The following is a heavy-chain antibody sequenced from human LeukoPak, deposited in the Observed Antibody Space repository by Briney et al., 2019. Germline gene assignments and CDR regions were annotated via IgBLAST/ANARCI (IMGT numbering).Heavy chain of an antibody. V-gene: IGHV1-2*02. CDR3: ARDRDTVAGTLGWFDP. Sequence: ASVKVSCKASGYTFTGYYMHWVRQAPGQGLEWMGWINPNSGGTNYAQKFQGRVTMTRDASISTAYMELSRLRSDDTAVYYCARDRDTVAGTLGWFDPWGQGTLVTVSS. CDR2: INPNSGGT. CDR1: GYTFTGYY. J-gene: IGHJ5*02. D-gene: IGHD5-12*01.